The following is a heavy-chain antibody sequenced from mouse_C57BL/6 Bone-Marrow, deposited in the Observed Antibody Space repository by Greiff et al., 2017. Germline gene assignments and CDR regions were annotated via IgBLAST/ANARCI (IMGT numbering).Heavy chain of an antibody. J-gene: IGHJ2*01. Sequence: EVQGVESGAELVRPGASVKLSCTASGFNIKDDYMHWVKQRPEQGLEWIGWIDPENGDTEYASKFQGKATIPADTSSNTAYLQLSSLTSEDTAVYYCTSYYGGGWGQGTTLTVSS. CDR3: TSYYGGG. V-gene: IGHV14-4*01. CDR2: IDPENGDT. CDR1: GFNIKDDY. D-gene: IGHD1-1*01.